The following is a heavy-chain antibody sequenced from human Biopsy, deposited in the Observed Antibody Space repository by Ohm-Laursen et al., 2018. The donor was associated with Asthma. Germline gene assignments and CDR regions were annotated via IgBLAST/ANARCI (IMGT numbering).Heavy chain of an antibody. CDR1: GFAVSRDY. J-gene: IGHJ4*02. CDR2: IYSGGTS. CDR3: GKDSSEVEAADEY. D-gene: IGHD2-15*01. Sequence: SLRLSCAASGFAVSRDYMFWVRQAPGKGLEWVSVIYSGGTSHTADSVRGRFTISRDYSKNTLYLQMHSLRAEDTAVYYCGKDSSEVEAADEYWGQGTLVTVSS. V-gene: IGHV3-53*01.